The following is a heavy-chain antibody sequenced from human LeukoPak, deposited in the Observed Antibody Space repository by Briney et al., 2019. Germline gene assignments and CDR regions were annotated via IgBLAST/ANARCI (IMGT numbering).Heavy chain of an antibody. J-gene: IGHJ5*02. Sequence: GGSLRLSCAASGFIFSSYWMSWVRQAPGKGLEWVANIKQDGSEKYYVDSVKGRFTISRDNAKNSLYLQMNSLRAEDTAVYYCARGKTSQNIVTRKTYNWFDPWGQGTLVTVSS. CDR3: ARGKTSQNIVTRKTYNWFDP. CDR1: GFIFSSYW. CDR2: IKQDGSEK. D-gene: IGHD2/OR15-2a*01. V-gene: IGHV3-7*01.